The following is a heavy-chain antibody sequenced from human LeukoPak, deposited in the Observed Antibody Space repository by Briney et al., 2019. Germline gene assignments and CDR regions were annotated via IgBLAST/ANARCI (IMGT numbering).Heavy chain of an antibody. CDR2: IRYDGSNK. V-gene: IGHV3-30*02. Sequence: PGGSLRLSCAASGFTFSSYGMHWVRQAPGKGLEWVAFIRYDGSNKYYADSVKGRFTISRDNSKNALYLQMNSLRAEDTAVYYCAKVGTTVTTPSYYYYYYMDVWGKGTTVTISS. CDR3: AKVGTTVTTPSYYYYYYMDV. CDR1: GFTFSSYG. J-gene: IGHJ6*03. D-gene: IGHD4-17*01.